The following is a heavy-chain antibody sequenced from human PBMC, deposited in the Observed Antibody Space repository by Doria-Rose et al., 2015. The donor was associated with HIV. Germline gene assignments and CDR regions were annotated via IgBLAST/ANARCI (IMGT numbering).Heavy chain of an antibody. CDR2: IFSDDER. CDR3: ARIKSSRWYHKYYFDF. D-gene: IGHD6-13*01. Sequence: SGPVLVKPTETLTLTCTVSGVSLSSPGMGVSWIRQPPGKALEWLANIFSDDERSYKTSLKSRLTISRDTSKSQVVMTRPDMDPVDTATYYCARIKSSRWYHKYYFDFWGQGTLVIVSA. J-gene: IGHJ4*02. V-gene: IGHV2-26*01. CDR1: GVSLSSPGMG.